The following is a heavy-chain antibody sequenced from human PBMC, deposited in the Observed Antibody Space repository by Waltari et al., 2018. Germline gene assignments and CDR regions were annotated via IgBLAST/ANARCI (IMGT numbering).Heavy chain of an antibody. V-gene: IGHV2-5*02. CDR2: VYWDDDK. D-gene: IGHD2-8*01. J-gene: IGHJ4*02. Sequence: QITLKESGPTLVKPTQTLTLTCSLSCFPLSTNGVAVGWLRQPPGKALESLAIVYWDDDKFYSPSLRDRITITKDTYKNQVVLTMTNMDPVDTATYFCARFWCRGSRLLDHWGQGAPVTVSS. CDR3: ARFWCRGSRLLDH. CDR1: CFPLSTNGVA.